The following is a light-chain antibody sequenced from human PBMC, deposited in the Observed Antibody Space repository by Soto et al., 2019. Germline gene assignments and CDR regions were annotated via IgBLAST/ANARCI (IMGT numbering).Light chain of an antibody. V-gene: IGKV2-24*01. CDR2: QVS. CDR1: QSLVYSDGNTY. CDR3: IQFSHFPRT. J-gene: IGKJ1*01. Sequence: VLTQTPLSSPVTLGQPASISCRSSQSLVYSDGNTYLGWLQQRPGQPPRPLIYQVSNRLSGVPDRFSGSGAGTDFTPKISRVDAEDVGVYSCIQFSHFPRTFGQGPKVEIK.